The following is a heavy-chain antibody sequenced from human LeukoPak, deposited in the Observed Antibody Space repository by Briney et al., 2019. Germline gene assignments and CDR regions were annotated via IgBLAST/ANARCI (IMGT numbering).Heavy chain of an antibody. V-gene: IGHV4-59*01. D-gene: IGHD3-22*01. CDR2: IYYSGST. J-gene: IGHJ2*01. CDR3: ARGAYYYNSSGYYPSAEYSDL. CDR1: GGSISSYY. Sequence: PSETLSLTCTVSGGSISSYYWSWIRQPPGKGLEWIGYIYYSGSTNYNPSLKSRVTISVDTSKNQFSLKLSSVTAADTAVYYCARGAYYYNSSGYYPSAEYSDLWGRGTLVTVSS.